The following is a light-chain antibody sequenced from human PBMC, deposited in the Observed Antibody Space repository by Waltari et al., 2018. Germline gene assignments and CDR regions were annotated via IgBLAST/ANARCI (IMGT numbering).Light chain of an antibody. CDR3: QKHDRLPAT. V-gene: IGKV3-20*01. J-gene: IGKJ1*01. CDR1: QSIGRY. Sequence: EIVLTQSPDTLSLSPGVRATLSCRASQSIGRYLVWYQQTPGQAPRLLIYGSSTRASGIPDRVSGSGSGTDFSLTISRLEPEDFAVYHCQKHDRLPATFGQGTKVEIK. CDR2: GSS.